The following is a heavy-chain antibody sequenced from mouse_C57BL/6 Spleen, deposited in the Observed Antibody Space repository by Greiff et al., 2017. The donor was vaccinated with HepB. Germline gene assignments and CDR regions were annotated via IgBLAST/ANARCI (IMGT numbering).Heavy chain of an antibody. J-gene: IGHJ3*01. CDR1: GFTFSSYA. CDR2: ISDGGSYT. CDR3: ATDSSDLFAY. Sequence: EVQLVESGGGLVKPGGSLKLSCAASGFTFSSYAMSWVRQTPEKRLEWVATISDGGSYTYYPDNVKGRFTISRDNAKNNLYLQMSQLTSEDTALYYCATDSSDLFAYWGQGTLVTVSA. V-gene: IGHV5-4*01. D-gene: IGHD3-2*02.